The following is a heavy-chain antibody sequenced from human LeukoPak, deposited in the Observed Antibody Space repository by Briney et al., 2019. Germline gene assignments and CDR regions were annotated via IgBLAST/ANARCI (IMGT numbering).Heavy chain of an antibody. Sequence: GGSLRLSCAASGFTFSSYSMNWVRQAPGKGLEWVSYISSSSSTIYYADSVKGRFTISRDNAKNSLYLQMNSLRAEDTAVYYCARGAVPPPYYDYVWGSYRARPFDYWGQGTLVTVSS. J-gene: IGHJ4*02. D-gene: IGHD3-16*02. CDR1: GFTFSSYS. CDR2: ISSSSSTI. V-gene: IGHV3-48*04. CDR3: ARGAVPPPYYDYVWGSYRARPFDY.